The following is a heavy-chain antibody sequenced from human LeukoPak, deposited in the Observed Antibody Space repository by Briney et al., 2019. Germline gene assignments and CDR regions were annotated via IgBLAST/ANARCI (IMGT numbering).Heavy chain of an antibody. D-gene: IGHD3-22*01. CDR1: GFTVDSNY. V-gene: IGHV3-53*01. CDR2: IYTGGNT. CDR3: ARGDDSGYYDYFDY. Sequence: GRSLRLSCAASGFTVDSNYLSWVRQAPGKGLEWVSTIYTGGNTYYAASVKGRFTISRDFSKNTVFLHMNGLRAEDTAMYYCARGDDSGYYDYFDYWGQGALVTVSS. J-gene: IGHJ4*02.